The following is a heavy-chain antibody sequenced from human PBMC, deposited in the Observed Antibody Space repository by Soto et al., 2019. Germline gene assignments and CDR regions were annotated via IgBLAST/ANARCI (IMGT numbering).Heavy chain of an antibody. Sequence: QVQLVQSGAAVKKPGASVKVSCKASGYTFTSYYIHWVRQAPGQGLEWMGIINPTSSTSYAQKFQGRVTMTRDTSTSTVYMELSSLRSEDTAVYYCARVYCSGGGCYGIDYWGQGTLVTVSS. D-gene: IGHD2-15*01. J-gene: IGHJ4*02. V-gene: IGHV1-46*01. CDR2: INPTSST. CDR3: ARVYCSGGGCYGIDY. CDR1: GYTFTSYY.